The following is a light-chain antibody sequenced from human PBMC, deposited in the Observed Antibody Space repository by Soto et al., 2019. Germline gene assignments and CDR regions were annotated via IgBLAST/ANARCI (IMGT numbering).Light chain of an antibody. Sequence: DIQMTQSPSSLSASVGDTVTLICRASQDISNYLNWFQQKPGKAPKLLLYAASTLRSGVPSRFSGGESGTEFTLTISSLQPEDFATYFCLQSYNFPFTFGPGTRVDMK. CDR3: LQSYNFPFT. V-gene: IGKV1-39*01. J-gene: IGKJ3*01. CDR1: QDISNY. CDR2: AAS.